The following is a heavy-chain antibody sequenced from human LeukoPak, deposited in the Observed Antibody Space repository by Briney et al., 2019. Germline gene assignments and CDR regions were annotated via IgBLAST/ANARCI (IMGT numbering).Heavy chain of an antibody. CDR1: GFTFSSYG. CDR2: IWYDGSNK. V-gene: IGHV3-33*08. D-gene: IGHD1-26*01. J-gene: IGHJ4*02. Sequence: GGSLRLSCAASGFTFSSYGMHWVRQAPGKGLEWVAVIWYDGSNKYYADSVKGRFTISRDNSKNTLYLQMNSPRAEDTAVYYCAREPHSGSYPDCWGQGTLVTVSS. CDR3: AREPHSGSYPDC.